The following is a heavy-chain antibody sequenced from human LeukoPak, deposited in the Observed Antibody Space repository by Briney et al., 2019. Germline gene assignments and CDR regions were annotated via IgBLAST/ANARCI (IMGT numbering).Heavy chain of an antibody. CDR3: VKEIRRNYFYGMDV. CDR2: IRYDGSNK. Sequence: PGGSLRLSCAASGFSFSNSEMHWVRQAPGKGLEWVAFIRYDGSNKYYEDSVKGRLTISRDNAKNTLFLRMYSLRPEDTAVYYCVKEIRRNYFYGMDVWGQGTSVTVSS. V-gene: IGHV3-30*02. CDR1: GFSFSNSE. J-gene: IGHJ6*02.